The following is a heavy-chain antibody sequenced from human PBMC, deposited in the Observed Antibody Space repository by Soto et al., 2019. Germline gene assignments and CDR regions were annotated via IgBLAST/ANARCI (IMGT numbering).Heavy chain of an antibody. J-gene: IGHJ1*01. CDR2: ISGSGGST. CDR3: AKGGADYPRTEYFQH. D-gene: IGHD4-17*01. Sequence: EVQLLESGGGLVQPGGSLRLSCAASGLTFSSYAMSWVRQAPGKGLEWVSAISGSGGSTYYADSAKGRFTISRDNSKNTLYQQRNSLRAEDTAVYYCAKGGADYPRTEYFQHWGQGTLVTVSS. CDR1: GLTFSSYA. V-gene: IGHV3-23*01.